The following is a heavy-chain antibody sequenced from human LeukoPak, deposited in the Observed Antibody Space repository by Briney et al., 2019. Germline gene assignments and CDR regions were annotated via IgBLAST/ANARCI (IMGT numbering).Heavy chain of an antibody. J-gene: IGHJ6*02. V-gene: IGHV3-7*03. CDR1: GFTFSSYW. CDR2: IKQAGSEK. D-gene: IGHD2-15*01. CDR3: ARDPFCSGGSCYPDFYGMDV. Sequence: GGSLRLSCAASGFTFSSYWMSWVRQAPGKGLEWVANIKQAGSEKYYVDSVKGRFTISRDNAKNSLYLQMNSLRAEDTAVYYCARDPFCSGGSCYPDFYGMDVWGQGTTVTVSS.